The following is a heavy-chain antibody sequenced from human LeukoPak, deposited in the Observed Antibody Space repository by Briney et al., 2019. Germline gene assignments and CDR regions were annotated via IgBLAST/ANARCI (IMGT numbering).Heavy chain of an antibody. V-gene: IGHV1-2*02. CDR3: ARVGVGDSYYFDY. J-gene: IGHJ4*02. CDR1: GYTFTGHY. CDR2: INPDSGGT. D-gene: IGHD1-26*01. Sequence: ASVKVSCKASGYTFTGHYMHWVRQAPGQRPEWMGWINPDSGGTSYAQNFQGRVTMTRDTSISTAYVELSRLRSDDTAVYYCARVGVGDSYYFDYWGQGTLVTVSS.